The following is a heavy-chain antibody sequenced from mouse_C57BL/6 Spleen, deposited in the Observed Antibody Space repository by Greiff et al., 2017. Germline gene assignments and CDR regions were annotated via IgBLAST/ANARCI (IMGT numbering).Heavy chain of an antibody. CDR2: ISSGGSYT. CDR1: GFTFSSYG. D-gene: IGHD3-2*02. J-gene: IGHJ4*01. V-gene: IGHV5-6*01. CDR3: ARSDSSGYEGYAMDY. Sequence: EVKVVESGGDLVKPGGSLKLSCAASGFTFSSYGMSWVRQTPDKRLEWVATISSGGSYTYYPDSVKGRFTISRDNAKNTLYLQMSSLKSEDTAMYYCARSDSSGYEGYAMDYWGQGTSVTVSS.